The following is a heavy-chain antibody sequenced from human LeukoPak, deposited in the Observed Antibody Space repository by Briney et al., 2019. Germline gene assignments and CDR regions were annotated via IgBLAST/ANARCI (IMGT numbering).Heavy chain of an antibody. CDR3: ASGDLEFDY. CDR2: IYYSGST. CDR1: GGSISSSSYY. D-gene: IGHD2-21*02. Sequence: SETLSLTCTVSGGSISSSSYYWGWIRQPPGKGLEWIGSIYYSGSTYYNPSLKSRVTMSVDTSENQFSLKLSSVTAADTAVYHCASGDLEFDYWGQGTLVTVSS. V-gene: IGHV4-39*01. J-gene: IGHJ4*02.